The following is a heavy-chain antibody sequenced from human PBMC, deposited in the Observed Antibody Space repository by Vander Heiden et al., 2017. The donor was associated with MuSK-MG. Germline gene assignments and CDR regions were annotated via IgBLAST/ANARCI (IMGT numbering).Heavy chain of an antibody. CDR2: ISSSSSTI. CDR1: GLTFSSYS. V-gene: IGHV3-48*01. D-gene: IGHD6-19*01. J-gene: IGHJ6*02. CDR3: ARDAVAVAGMYYYYGMDV. Sequence: EVQLVESGGGLVQPGGSLRLPCAASGLTFSSYSMNGVRQAPGKGLEWVSYISSSSSTIYYADSVKGRFTISRDNAKNSLYLQMNSLRAEDTAVYYCARDAVAVAGMYYYYGMDVWGQGTTVTVSS.